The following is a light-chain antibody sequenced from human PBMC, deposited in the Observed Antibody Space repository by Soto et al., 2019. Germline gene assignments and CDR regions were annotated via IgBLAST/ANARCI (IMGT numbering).Light chain of an antibody. CDR2: AAS. V-gene: IGKV3-20*01. CDR3: QQYSSSPPLT. CDR1: QSVSSSY. Sequence: EIVLTQSPGTLSLSPGERATLSCRASQSVSSSYLAWYQQKPGQAPRLLIYAASSRATGIPDRFSGSGSGTDFTLTISRLEPDDFAVYYCQQYSSSPPLTFGGGTKVEIK. J-gene: IGKJ4*01.